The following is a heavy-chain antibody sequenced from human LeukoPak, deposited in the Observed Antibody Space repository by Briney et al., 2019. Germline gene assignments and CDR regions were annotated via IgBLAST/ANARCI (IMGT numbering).Heavy chain of an antibody. J-gene: IGHJ6*01. Sequence: DSVKGRFTVSRDNAKNSLYLQMNSLRAEGTAVYYCARVRSSGGVDGWGQGTTVIVFS. D-gene: IGHD6-19*01. CDR3: ARVRSSGGVDG. V-gene: IGHV3-7*01.